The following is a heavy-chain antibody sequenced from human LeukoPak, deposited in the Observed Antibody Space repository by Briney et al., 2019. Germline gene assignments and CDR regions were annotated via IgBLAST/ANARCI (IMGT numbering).Heavy chain of an antibody. CDR1: GFTFSSYA. V-gene: IGHV3-30*18. CDR2: ITYDGSHK. D-gene: IGHD2-8*02. J-gene: IGHJ4*02. Sequence: GGSLRLSCATSGFTFSSYAMHWVRQAPGKGLEWVAAITYDGSHKSEADSVRGRFTISRDDPTSTLYLQMSSLRPEDTAVYYCVKDRTGAWSFDYWGQGTLVTVSS. CDR3: VKDRTGAWSFDY.